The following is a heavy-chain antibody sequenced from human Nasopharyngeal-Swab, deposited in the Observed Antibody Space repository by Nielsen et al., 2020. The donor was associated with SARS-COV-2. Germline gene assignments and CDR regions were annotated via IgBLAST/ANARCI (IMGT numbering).Heavy chain of an antibody. J-gene: IGHJ2*01. D-gene: IGHD6-13*01. V-gene: IGHV3-48*04. Sequence: GGSLRLSCAASGVIFSNYNMNWVRQAPGKGLEWVSYIGVTSSTRYYADSLRGRFTISRDNAKNSLYLQMNSLRAEDTTVYYCARGGSSWPHWYFDLWGRGTLVTVSS. CDR3: ARGGSSWPHWYFDL. CDR1: GVIFSNYN. CDR2: IGVTSSTR.